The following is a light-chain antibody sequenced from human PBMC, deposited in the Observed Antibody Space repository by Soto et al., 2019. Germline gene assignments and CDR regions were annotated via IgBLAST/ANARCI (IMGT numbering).Light chain of an antibody. V-gene: IGKV1-8*01. CDR1: QGISSY. CDR2: AAS. CDR3: QQYYSYPT. J-gene: IGKJ3*01. Sequence: AIRMTQSPSSFSASTGDRVTITCGASQGISSYLAWYQQKPGTAPKLLIYAASTLQSGVPSRFSGSGSGTDFTLTISCMTSEDFATYYCQQYYSYPTFGPGTKVDI.